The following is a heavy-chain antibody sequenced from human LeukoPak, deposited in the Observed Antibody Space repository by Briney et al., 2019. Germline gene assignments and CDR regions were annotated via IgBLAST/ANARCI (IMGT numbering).Heavy chain of an antibody. Sequence: PGGSLRLSCAASGFTFSSYSMNWVRQAPGKGLEWVSSISSSSSYIYYADSVKGRFTISRDNAKNSLYLQMNSLRAEDTAVYFCARRKNDYGDFDFWGQGTLVTVSS. D-gene: IGHD4-17*01. J-gene: IGHJ4*02. CDR3: ARRKNDYGDFDF. CDR1: GFTFSSYS. V-gene: IGHV3-21*01. CDR2: ISSSSSYI.